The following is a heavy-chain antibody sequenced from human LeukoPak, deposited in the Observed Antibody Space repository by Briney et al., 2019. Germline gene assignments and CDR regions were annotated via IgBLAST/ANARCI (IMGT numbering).Heavy chain of an antibody. D-gene: IGHD1-26*01. CDR2: IYAGNSDA. CDR3: ARRVVGATRGPYYFDY. V-gene: IGHV5-51*01. CDR1: GYPFTTSW. J-gene: IGHJ4*02. Sequence: GESLKISCQGFGYPFTTSWIGWVRQLPGKGLEWTAIIYAGNSDAKYSPSFQGQVTISADKSISTAYLQWSSLKASDTAMYYCARRVVGATRGPYYFDYWGQGTLVTVSS.